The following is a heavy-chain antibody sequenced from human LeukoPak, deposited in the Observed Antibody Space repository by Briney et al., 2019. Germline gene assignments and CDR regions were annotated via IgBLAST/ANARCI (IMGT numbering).Heavy chain of an antibody. D-gene: IGHD4-23*01. Sequence: GASVRVSCKASGGTLSNYALSWVRQAPGQGLEWMGWINSNSGGTNYAQKFQGRVTMTRDTSITTVFMELSRLTSDDTAVYYCARDLATVATPYFDYWGQGTLVTVSS. J-gene: IGHJ4*02. V-gene: IGHV1-2*02. CDR3: ARDLATVATPYFDY. CDR1: GGTLSNYA. CDR2: INSNSGGT.